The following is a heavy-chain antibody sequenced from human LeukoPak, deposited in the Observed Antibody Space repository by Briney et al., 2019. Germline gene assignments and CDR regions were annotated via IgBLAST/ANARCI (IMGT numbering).Heavy chain of an antibody. CDR2: IYTTGST. V-gene: IGHV4-4*07. J-gene: IGHJ6*03. CDR3: ARSAKLRVYYYYMDV. D-gene: IGHD1-26*01. CDR1: GGFISSYY. Sequence: PSETLSLTCTVSGGFISSYYCSWIRQPAGKGLEWIGRIYTTGSTNYNPSLKSRVTMSVDTSKNQFSLRLSSVTAADTAVYYCARSAKLRVYYYYMDVWGKGTTVTVSS.